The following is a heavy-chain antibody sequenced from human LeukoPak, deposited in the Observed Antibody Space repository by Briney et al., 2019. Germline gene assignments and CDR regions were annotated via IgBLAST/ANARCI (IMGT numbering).Heavy chain of an antibody. J-gene: IGHJ3*02. D-gene: IGHD4-17*01. CDR3: ARGDFNDYGDYVDAFDI. V-gene: IGHV3-7*01. CDR2: IKQDGSEK. CDR1: GFTFSGYW. Sequence: GGSLRLSCAASGFTFSGYWLSWVRQAPGKGLEWVANIKQDGSEKYYVDSVKGRFTISRDNAKNSLYLQMNSLRAEDTAVYYCARGDFNDYGDYVDAFDIWGQGTMVTVSS.